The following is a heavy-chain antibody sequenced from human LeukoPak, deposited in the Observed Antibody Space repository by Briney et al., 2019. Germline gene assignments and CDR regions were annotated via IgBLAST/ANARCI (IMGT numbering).Heavy chain of an antibody. J-gene: IGHJ3*02. D-gene: IGHD6-6*01. CDR3: ARDGWYSSSYDAFDI. V-gene: IGHV4-38-2*02. CDR1: GYSISSGYY. Sequence: PSETLSLTCTVSGYSISSGYYWGWIRQPPGKGLEWIGSIYHSGSTYYNPSLKSRVTISVDTSKNQFSLKLSSVTAADTAVYYCARDGWYSSSYDAFDIWGQGTMVAVSS. CDR2: IYHSGST.